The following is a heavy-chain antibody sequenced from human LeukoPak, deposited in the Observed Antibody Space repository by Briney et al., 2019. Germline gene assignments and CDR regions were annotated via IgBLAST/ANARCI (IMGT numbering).Heavy chain of an antibody. Sequence: GASVKVSCKASGYIFTNYGISWVRRAPGQGLEWMGWISGYNGNTNYAQKLLGRVTMTTDTSTNTAYMELRSLRSDDTAVYYCARVAPHRRLAVSGLIYFDYWGQGTLVTVSS. CDR2: ISGYNGNT. V-gene: IGHV1-18*01. CDR1: GYIFTNYG. CDR3: ARVAPHRRLAVSGLIYFDY. J-gene: IGHJ4*02. D-gene: IGHD3-10*01.